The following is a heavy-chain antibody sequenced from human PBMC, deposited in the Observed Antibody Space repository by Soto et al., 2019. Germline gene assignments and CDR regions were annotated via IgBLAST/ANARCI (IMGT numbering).Heavy chain of an antibody. CDR1: GGSFSGYY. V-gene: IGHV4-34*01. Sequence: PSETLSLTCAVYGGSFSGYYWRWVRQSPGKGLEWIGEINPTGGTNYNPSLKSRVTISVDTSKDQFSLQLSSVTAADTAIYYCARTRATPASRNLDYWGQGTLVTVSS. J-gene: IGHJ4*02. D-gene: IGHD1-1*01. CDR3: ARTRATPASRNLDY. CDR2: INPTGGT.